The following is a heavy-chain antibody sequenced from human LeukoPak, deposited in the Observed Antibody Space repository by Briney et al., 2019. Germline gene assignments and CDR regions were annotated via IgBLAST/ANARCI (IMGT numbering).Heavy chain of an antibody. CDR1: GYTFTSYD. D-gene: IGHD3-22*01. CDR2: MNHNSGNT. CDR3: ASETNYYDSSGYYL. J-gene: IGHJ5*02. Sequence: ASVKVSCKASGYTFTSYDINWVRQATGQGLEWMGWMNHNSGNTGYAQKFQGRVTMTRNTSISTAYMVLSSLRSEDTAVYYCASETNYYDSSGYYLWGQGTLVTVSS. V-gene: IGHV1-8*01.